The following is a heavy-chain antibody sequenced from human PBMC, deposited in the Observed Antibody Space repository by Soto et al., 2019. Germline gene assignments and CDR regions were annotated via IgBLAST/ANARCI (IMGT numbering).Heavy chain of an antibody. J-gene: IGHJ5*02. CDR3: ARTPRNTVVTPEGWFDH. V-gene: IGHV4-30-2*01. CDR2: IYHSGST. CDR1: GGSISSGGYS. Sequence: KASETLSLTCAVSGGSISSGGYSWSWIRQPPGKGLEWIGYIYHSGSTYYNPSLKSRVTISVDRSKNQFSLKLSSVTAADTAVYYCARTPRNTVVTPEGWFDHWGQGTLVTVSS. D-gene: IGHD2-21*02.